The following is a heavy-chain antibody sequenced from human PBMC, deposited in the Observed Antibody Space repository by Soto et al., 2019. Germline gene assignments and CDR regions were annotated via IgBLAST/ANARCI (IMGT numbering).Heavy chain of an antibody. Sequence: GGSLRLSCAASGFTVSSNYMSWVRQVPGKGLEWVSVIYSGGSTYYADSVKGRFTISRDNSKNTLYLQMNSLRAEDTAVYYCARDYYDSSGYLRGMDVWGQGTTVTVSS. J-gene: IGHJ6*02. V-gene: IGHV3-53*01. CDR1: GFTVSSNY. D-gene: IGHD3-22*01. CDR3: ARDYYDSSGYLRGMDV. CDR2: IYSGGST.